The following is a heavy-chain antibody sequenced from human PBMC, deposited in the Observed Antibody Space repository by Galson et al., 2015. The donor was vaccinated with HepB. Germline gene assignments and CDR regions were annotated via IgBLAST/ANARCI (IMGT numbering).Heavy chain of an antibody. CDR3: ARDPGSSSWHADFDY. V-gene: IGHV3-30-3*01. J-gene: IGHJ4*02. CDR1: GFTFSTFA. D-gene: IGHD6-13*01. CDR2: ISYDGGNN. Sequence: LRLSCAASGFTFSTFAMHWVRQAPAKGLEWVAVISYDGGNNFYADAVKGRFTISRDNSKNTLYLQMSSLRGEDTAVYYCARDPGSSSWHADFDYWGQGTQVTVSS.